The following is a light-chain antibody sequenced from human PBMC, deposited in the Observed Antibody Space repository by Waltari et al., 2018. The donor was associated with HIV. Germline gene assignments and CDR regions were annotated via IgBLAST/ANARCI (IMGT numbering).Light chain of an antibody. Sequence: QSALTQPASVSGSPGQSITISCTGPNSDVGAYDFVSWSQQHPGKAPKLLIYKSFHRASGISDRFSASRSGNTASLTISGLQPEDEADYYCCAYASTNSPYYIFGGGTTVT. J-gene: IGLJ1*01. CDR2: KSF. CDR1: NSDVGAYDF. CDR3: CAYASTNSPYYI. V-gene: IGLV2-14*01.